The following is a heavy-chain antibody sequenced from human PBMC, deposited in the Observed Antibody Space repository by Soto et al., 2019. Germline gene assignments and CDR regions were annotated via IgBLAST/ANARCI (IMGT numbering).Heavy chain of an antibody. J-gene: IGHJ3*02. CDR1: GFTFVSYE. D-gene: IGHD5-18*01. V-gene: IGHV3-48*03. CDR2: ISSSGSTI. CDR3: AREGYSYGDAFDI. Sequence: WGSLRLSCAASGFTFVSYEMNFFRQSPGKWLEWVSYISSSGSTIYYADSVKGRFTISRDNAKNSLYLQMNSLRAEDTAVYYCAREGYSYGDAFDIWGQGTMVTVSS.